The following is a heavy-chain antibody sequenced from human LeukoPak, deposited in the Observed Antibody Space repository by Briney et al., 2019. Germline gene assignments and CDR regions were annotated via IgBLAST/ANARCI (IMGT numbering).Heavy chain of an antibody. CDR3: ASYYYDSSGYYGSNY. Sequence: SVKVSCKASGGTFSSYAISWVRQAPGQGLEWMGRIIPILGIANYAQKFQGRVTITADKSTSTAYMELSSLRSEDTAVYYCASYYYDSSGYYGSNYWGQGTLVTVSS. CDR2: IIPILGIA. D-gene: IGHD3-22*01. CDR1: GGTFSSYA. V-gene: IGHV1-69*04. J-gene: IGHJ4*02.